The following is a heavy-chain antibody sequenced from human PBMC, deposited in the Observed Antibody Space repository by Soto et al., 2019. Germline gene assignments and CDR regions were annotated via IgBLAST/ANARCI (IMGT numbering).Heavy chain of an antibody. CDR1: GATFNDYT. D-gene: IGHD2-15*01. CDR2: VIPLLDAS. J-gene: IGHJ6*03. Sequence: QVQLVQSGAEVKKPGSSVRISCAASGATFNDYTFTWVRRAPGQGLEWMGRVIPLLDASNYAEKFQDRVTITADRSTRTVYMEVSGLKSEDSAIYYCASGKSQMTQDRMGFYYYMDVWGKGTTVTVSS. CDR3: ASGKSQMTQDRMGFYYYMDV. V-gene: IGHV1-69*08.